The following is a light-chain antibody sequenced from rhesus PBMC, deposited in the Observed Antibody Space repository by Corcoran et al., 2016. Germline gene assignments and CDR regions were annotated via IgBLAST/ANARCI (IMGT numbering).Light chain of an antibody. J-gene: IGKJ1*01. CDR3: QQGYNTPRT. V-gene: IGKV1-18*01. Sequence: DIQMTQSPSSLSASVGDKVTITCRASQGISSWLAWYQQKPGKAPKLLIYGASSLQSGVPSRFRGSGSGTDYTLTIISLQPEDFATYYCQQGYNTPRTFGQGTKVEIK. CDR2: GAS. CDR1: QGISSW.